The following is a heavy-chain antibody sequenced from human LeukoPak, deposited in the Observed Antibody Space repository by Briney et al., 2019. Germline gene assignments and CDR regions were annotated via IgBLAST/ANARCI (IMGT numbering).Heavy chain of an antibody. V-gene: IGHV3-21*01. Sequence: GGSLRLSCAASGFTFSSYSMNWVRQAPGKRLEWVSSISSSSSYIYYADSVKGRFTISRDNAKNSLYLQMNSLRAEDTAVYYCARALLRSPFDYWGQGTLVTVSS. CDR1: GFTFSSYS. CDR3: ARALLRSPFDY. J-gene: IGHJ4*02. D-gene: IGHD2-15*01. CDR2: ISSSSSYI.